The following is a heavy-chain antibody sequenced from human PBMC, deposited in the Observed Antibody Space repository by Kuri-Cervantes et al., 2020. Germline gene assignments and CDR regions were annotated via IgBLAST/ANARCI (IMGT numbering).Heavy chain of an antibody. V-gene: IGHV3-15*01. CDR3: ARDSGSYSTYGMDV. CDR2: IKSKTDGGTT. D-gene: IGHD1-26*01. CDR1: GFTFSNAW. Sequence: GESLKISCAASGFTFSNAWMSWVRQAPGKGLEWVGRIKSKTDGGTTDYAAPVKGRFTISRDDSKNTLYLQMNSLKTEDTAVYYCARDSGSYSTYGMDVWGQGTTVTVSS. J-gene: IGHJ6*02.